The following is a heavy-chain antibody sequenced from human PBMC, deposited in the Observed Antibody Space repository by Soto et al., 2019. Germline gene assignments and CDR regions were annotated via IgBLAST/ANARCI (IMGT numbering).Heavy chain of an antibody. CDR2: IHPNGRA. CDR3: TRELAMKNPRAFDS. J-gene: IGHJ4*02. D-gene: IGHD3-3*02. V-gene: IGHV4-30-4*08. CDR1: SGSLSSSNYY. Sequence: SETLSLTCTVSSGSLSSSNYYWTWVRQPPGKGLEWIGFIHPNGRAYLNPSIRSRVTISIDTSKHQSSLHVASVTGADPATHYCTRELAMKNPRAFDSWGQGALVTVSS.